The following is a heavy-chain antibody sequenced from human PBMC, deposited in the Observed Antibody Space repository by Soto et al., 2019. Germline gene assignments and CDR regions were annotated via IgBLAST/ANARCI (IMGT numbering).Heavy chain of an antibody. CDR3: ARTAEYYYGPGYYYGMDV. D-gene: IGHD3-10*01. CDR1: GFTFSSYS. J-gene: IGHJ6*02. Sequence: EVQLVESGGGLVQPGGSLRLSCAASGFTFSSYSMNWVRQAPGKGLEWVSYISSSSSTIYYADSVKGRFTISRDNAKNSLYLQMNSLRDEDTAVYYCARTAEYYYGPGYYYGMDVWGQGTTVTVSS. CDR2: ISSSSSTI. V-gene: IGHV3-48*02.